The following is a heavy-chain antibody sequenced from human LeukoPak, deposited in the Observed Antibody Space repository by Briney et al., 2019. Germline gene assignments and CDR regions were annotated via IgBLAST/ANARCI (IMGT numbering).Heavy chain of an antibody. CDR2: ISKNEDST. J-gene: IGHJ4*02. D-gene: IGHD3-10*01. V-gene: IGHV3-64D*06. CDR1: GFIFSSDN. CDR3: VKDLAGTYSFDY. Sequence: GGSLRLSCTASGFIFSSDNMHWARQAPGKGLEYVSDISKNEDSTFYADSMQARFTISRDNYNNKLFLQMNSVRPEDTAVYFCVKDLAGTYSFDYWGQGARVTVSS.